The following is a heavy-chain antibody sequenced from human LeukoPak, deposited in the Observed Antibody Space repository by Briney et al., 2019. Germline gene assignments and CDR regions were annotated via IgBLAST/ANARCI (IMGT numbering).Heavy chain of an antibody. V-gene: IGHV3-53*01. J-gene: IGHJ6*03. D-gene: IGHD1-1*01. CDR1: GFTVSSNF. CDR2: IYSGGTT. CDR3: ARDGYGYNYMDV. Sequence: PGGSLRLSCAASGFTVSSNFMSWVRQAPGKGREWVSVIYSGGTTYYAASVRGRFTISRDNSKNTLYLQMNSLRAEDTAVYYCARDGYGYNYMDVWGKGTTVTVSS.